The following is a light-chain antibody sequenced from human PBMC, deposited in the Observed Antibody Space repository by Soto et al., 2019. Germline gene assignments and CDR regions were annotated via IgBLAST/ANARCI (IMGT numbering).Light chain of an antibody. CDR3: QQSYSIPLT. Sequence: DIQMTQSPSSLSASVGDRVTITCRASQYISSYLNWYQQKPGKAPKLLIYAASRLQSGVPSRFSGSGSGADFTLTISSLQADDFATYYCQQSYSIPLTFGGGTKVDIK. CDR1: QYISSY. J-gene: IGKJ4*01. CDR2: AAS. V-gene: IGKV1-39*01.